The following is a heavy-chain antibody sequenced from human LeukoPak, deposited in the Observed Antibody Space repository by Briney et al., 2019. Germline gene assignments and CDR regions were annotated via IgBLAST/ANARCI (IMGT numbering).Heavy chain of an antibody. V-gene: IGHV4-34*01. CDR3: ARALWFGT. D-gene: IGHD3-10*01. CDR2: INHSGST. Sequence: PPETLSLTCAVYGGSFSGYYWSWIRQPPGKGLEWIGEINHSGSTNYNPSLKSRVTISVDTSKNQFSLKLSSVTAADTAVYYCARALWFGTWGQGTLVTVSS. CDR1: GGSFSGYY. J-gene: IGHJ4*02.